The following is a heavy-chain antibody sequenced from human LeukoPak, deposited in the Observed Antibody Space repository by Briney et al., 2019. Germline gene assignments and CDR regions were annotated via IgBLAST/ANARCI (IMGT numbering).Heavy chain of an antibody. CDR2: ISSSGSTI. V-gene: IGHV3-48*03. CDR1: VFTFSSYE. J-gene: IGHJ6*04. D-gene: IGHD3-10*02. CDR3: AELGITMIGGV. Sequence: GGSLRLSCAASVFTFSSYEMNWVRQAPGKGLEWVSYISSSGSTIYYADSVKGRFTISRDNAKNSLYLQMNSLRAEDSAVYYCAELGITMIGGVWGKGTTVTISS.